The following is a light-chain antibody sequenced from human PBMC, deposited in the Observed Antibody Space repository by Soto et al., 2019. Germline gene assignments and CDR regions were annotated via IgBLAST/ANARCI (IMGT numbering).Light chain of an antibody. CDR1: QSVSSY. CDR2: DAS. V-gene: IGKV3-11*01. CDR3: QQRSNWPPWT. Sequence: EIVLTQPPATLSLSPGERATLSCRASQSVSSYLAWYQQKPGQAPRLLIYDASNRATGIPARFSGSWSGTDFTLTISSLEPEDFAVYYCQQRSNWPPWTFGQGTKVEIK. J-gene: IGKJ1*01.